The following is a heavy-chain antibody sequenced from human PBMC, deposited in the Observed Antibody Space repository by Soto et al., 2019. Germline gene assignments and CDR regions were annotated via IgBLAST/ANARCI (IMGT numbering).Heavy chain of an antibody. Sequence: RGALRLSSVGSGFIFSSYEMNWVREAPGKGLEWLSYISSYGSTIYYADSVKGRFTISRDNAKNSLYLQMDSLRAEDTAVYYCARSRSLRFLEWLSPYYWGQGTLVTVSS. D-gene: IGHD3-3*01. CDR3: ARSRSLRFLEWLSPYY. CDR1: GFIFSSYE. J-gene: IGHJ4*02. CDR2: ISSYGSTI. V-gene: IGHV3-48*03.